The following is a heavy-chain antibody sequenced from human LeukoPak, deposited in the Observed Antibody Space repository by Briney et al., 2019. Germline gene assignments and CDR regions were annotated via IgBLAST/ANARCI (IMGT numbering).Heavy chain of an antibody. V-gene: IGHV4-61*01. J-gene: IGHJ4*02. CDR1: GGSVSSGSYY. CDR2: IYYSGST. CDR3: ASPYSSSSYDY. D-gene: IGHD6-6*01. Sequence: SETLSLTRTVSGGSVSSGSYYWSWIRQPPGKGLEWIGYIYYSGSTNYNPSLKSRVTISVDTSKNQFSLKLSSVTAADTAVYYCASPYSSSSYDYWGQGTLVTVSS.